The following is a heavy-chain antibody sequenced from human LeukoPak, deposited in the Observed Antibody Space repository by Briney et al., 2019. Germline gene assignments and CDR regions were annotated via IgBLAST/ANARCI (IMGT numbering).Heavy chain of an antibody. Sequence: GGSLTLSCAASGFTFTDYWIHWIRQAPGTGLMWVSHFTSDGGRTDYADSVRGRFTMTRDNSKNTVYLQMNSLRVDDTAVYYCARDNWGPDHWGQGTLVTVSS. CDR1: GFTFTDYW. D-gene: IGHD7-27*01. CDR2: FTSDGGRT. J-gene: IGHJ4*02. V-gene: IGHV3-74*01. CDR3: ARDNWGPDH.